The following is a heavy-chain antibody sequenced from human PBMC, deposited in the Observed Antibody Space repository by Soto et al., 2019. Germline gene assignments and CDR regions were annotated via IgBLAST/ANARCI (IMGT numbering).Heavy chain of an antibody. CDR3: ARRYSSSWYDYYYGMDV. CDR2: IDPSDSYT. Sequence: PGESLKISCKGSGYSFTSYWISWVRQMPGKGLEGMGRIDPSDSYTNYSPSFQGHVTISADKSISTAYLQWSSLKASDTAMYYCARRYSSSWYDYYYGMDVWGQGTTVTVSS. J-gene: IGHJ6*02. D-gene: IGHD6-13*01. V-gene: IGHV5-10-1*01. CDR1: GYSFTSYW.